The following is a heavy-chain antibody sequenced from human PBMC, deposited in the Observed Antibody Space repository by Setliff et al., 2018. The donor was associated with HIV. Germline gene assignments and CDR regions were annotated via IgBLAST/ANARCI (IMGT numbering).Heavy chain of an antibody. J-gene: IGHJ4*02. CDR1: GGSITRTPYY. V-gene: IGHV4-39*07. Sequence: KTSETLSLTCTVSGGSITRTPYYWGWIRQPPGKGLEWIGSIHHSGTAYDNPSLKSRVTISVDTSKNQFSLKLSSVTAADTAVYYCARDRRSNGDLDYWGQGTLVTVSS. CDR2: IHHSGTA. D-gene: IGHD4-17*01. CDR3: ARDRRSNGDLDY.